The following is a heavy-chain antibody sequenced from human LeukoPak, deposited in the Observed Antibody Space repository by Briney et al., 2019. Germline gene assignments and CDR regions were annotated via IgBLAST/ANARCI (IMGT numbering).Heavy chain of an antibody. D-gene: IGHD3-16*01. V-gene: IGHV3-30-3*01. Sequence: GGSLRLSCAASGFSFSTYAMHWVRQAPGKGLEWVAVISYDGTNKYYADSVRGRFTISRDNAKNTLFVQMNSLRAEDTAVYYCARAYIKAFDQWGQGTLVTVSS. CDR2: ISYDGTNK. CDR3: ARAYIKAFDQ. J-gene: IGHJ4*02. CDR1: GFSFSTYA.